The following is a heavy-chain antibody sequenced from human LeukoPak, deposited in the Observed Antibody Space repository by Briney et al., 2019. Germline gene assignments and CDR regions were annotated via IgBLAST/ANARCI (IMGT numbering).Heavy chain of an antibody. CDR1: GGSINSGDYY. J-gene: IGHJ4*02. Sequence: SQTLSLTCTVPGGSINSGDYYWSWIRQHPGKGLEWIGYIYYSGTAYYNPSLKSRVTVSVDTSKNQFSLRLSSVTAADTAVYYCQARYLEWLLEYWGQGTLVTVSS. CDR3: QARYLEWLLEY. CDR2: IYYSGTA. D-gene: IGHD3-3*01. V-gene: IGHV4-30-4*08.